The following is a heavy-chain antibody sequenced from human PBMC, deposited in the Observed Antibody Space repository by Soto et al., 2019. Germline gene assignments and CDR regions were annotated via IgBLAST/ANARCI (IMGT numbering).Heavy chain of an antibody. D-gene: IGHD2-15*01. J-gene: IGHJ5*02. Sequence: QVQLVQSGAEVKKPGSSVKVSCKASGGTFSSYTISWVRQAPGQGLEWMGRIIPILGIANYAQKFQGRVTITADKTTSTAYMELSSLSSEDTAVNYCARAYCSGGSCKNWYDPWGQGTLVTVSS. V-gene: IGHV1-69*02. CDR2: IIPILGIA. CDR1: GGTFSSYT. CDR3: ARAYCSGGSCKNWYDP.